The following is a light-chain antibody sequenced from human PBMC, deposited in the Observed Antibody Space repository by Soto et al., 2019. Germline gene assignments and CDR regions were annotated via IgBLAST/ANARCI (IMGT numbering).Light chain of an antibody. CDR3: QQYDSALST. V-gene: IGKV3-20*01. Sequence: EIVLTQSPGTLSSSPGERATLSCRASESVSSNYLAWYQQRPGQAPRLLIYAASNRARGIPDRFGGSGSGTNFTLTGSRLEPEDFGVYYFQQYDSALSTFGGGTKME. CDR1: ESVSSNY. CDR2: AAS. J-gene: IGKJ4*02.